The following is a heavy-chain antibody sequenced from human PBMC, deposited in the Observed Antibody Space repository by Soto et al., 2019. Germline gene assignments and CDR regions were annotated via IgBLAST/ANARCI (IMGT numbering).Heavy chain of an antibody. V-gene: IGHV4-34*01. D-gene: IGHD6-13*01. CDR2: INHSSST. CDR3: ARHSGIPAAGSYDY. CDR1: GGSLSGYF. J-gene: IGHJ4*02. Sequence: SETLSLTCAVYGGSLSGYFWSWIRQPPGKGLEWIGEINHSSSTNYSPSLKSRVTISVDMSKDQFSLKLSSVTASDTAMYYCARHSGIPAAGSYDYWGQGTLVTVSS.